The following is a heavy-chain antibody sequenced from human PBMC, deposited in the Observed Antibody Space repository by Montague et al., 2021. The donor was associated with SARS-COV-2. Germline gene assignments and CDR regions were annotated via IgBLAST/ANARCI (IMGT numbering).Heavy chain of an antibody. CDR2: INHSGST. CDR1: GGSFSGYY. V-gene: IGHV4-34*01. CDR3: ARGSTVTHY. J-gene: IGHJ4*02. Sequence: SETLSLTCAVYGGSFSGYYWSWIRQPPGKGLEWIGEINHSGSTNYNPSLKSRVTIAVDTSKNQFSLKLSSVAAADTAVYYCARGSTVTHYWGQGTLVTVSS. D-gene: IGHD4-17*01.